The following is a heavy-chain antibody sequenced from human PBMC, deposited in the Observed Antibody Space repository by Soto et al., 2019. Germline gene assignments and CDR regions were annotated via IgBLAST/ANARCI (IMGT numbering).Heavy chain of an antibody. CDR1: GFTFSSYW. CDR2: IKQDGSEK. D-gene: IGHD3-3*01. V-gene: IGHV3-7*01. J-gene: IGHJ3*02. CDR3: ARDCSDYDFWSGYYTNDAFDI. Sequence: GGSLRLSCAASGFTFSSYWMSWVRQAPGKGLEWVANIKQDGSEKYYVDSVKGRFTISRDNAKNSLYLQMNSLRAEDTAVYYCARDCSDYDFWSGYYTNDAFDIWGQGTMVTVSS.